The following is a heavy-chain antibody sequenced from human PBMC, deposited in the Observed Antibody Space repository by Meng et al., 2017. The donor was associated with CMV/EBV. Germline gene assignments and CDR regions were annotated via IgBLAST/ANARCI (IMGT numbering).Heavy chain of an antibody. V-gene: IGHV3-21*01. J-gene: IGHJ5*01. CDR3: ARDKRFQGWFDP. Sequence: GGSLRLSCAASGFTFSSYSMNWVRQAPGKGLEWVSSISSSSSYIYYADSVKGRFTISRDNAKNSLYLQMNSLRAEDTAVYYCARDKRFQGWFDPWGQGTTVTVSS. D-gene: IGHD5-24*01. CDR1: GFTFSSYS. CDR2: ISSSSSYI.